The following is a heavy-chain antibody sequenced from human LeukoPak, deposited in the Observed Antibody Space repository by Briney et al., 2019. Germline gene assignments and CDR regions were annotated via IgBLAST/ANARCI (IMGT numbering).Heavy chain of an antibody. V-gene: IGHV1-46*01. D-gene: IGHD3-16*01. Sequence: ASVKVSCKASGYTFTIYYMHWVRQAPGQGLEWIGIINPSGCSTSYAQKFQGRVTMTRDMSTSTVYMELSSLRSEDTAVYYSASGLGGWDNDGFDIWGQGTMVTVSS. J-gene: IGHJ3*02. CDR2: INPSGCST. CDR1: GYTFTIYY. CDR3: ASGLGGWDNDGFDI.